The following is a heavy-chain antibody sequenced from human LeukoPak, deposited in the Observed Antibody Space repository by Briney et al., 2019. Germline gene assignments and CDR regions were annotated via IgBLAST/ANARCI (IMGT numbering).Heavy chain of an antibody. Sequence: GRSLRLSCTASGFTFGDYLMSWVRQAPGKGLEWVSRINTDGSSTSYADSVKGRFTVSRDNAKNTLFLQVNSLRVEDTAVYFCTRELPREVTLDYWGQGTPVTVSS. V-gene: IGHV3-74*01. CDR1: GFTFGDYL. CDR3: TRELPREVTLDY. D-gene: IGHD2-21*02. J-gene: IGHJ4*01. CDR2: INTDGSST.